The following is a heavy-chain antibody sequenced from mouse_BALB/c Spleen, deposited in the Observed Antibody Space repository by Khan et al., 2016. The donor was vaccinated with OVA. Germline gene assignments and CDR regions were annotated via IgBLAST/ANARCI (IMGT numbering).Heavy chain of an antibody. D-gene: IGHD1-1*01. J-gene: IGHJ3*01. V-gene: IGHV5-6*01. CDR2: ISTGGHYT. Sequence: EVELVESGGDLVKPGGSLKLSCAVSGFTFSTYGMSWVRQTPDMRLEWVATISTGGHYTYYPDSVKGRFTISRDNAMNTLYLQMSILKSDDPAIYYGSRLAYYYNSEGFAYWGQGTLVAVSA. CDR1: GFTFSTYG. CDR3: SRLAYYYNSEGFAY.